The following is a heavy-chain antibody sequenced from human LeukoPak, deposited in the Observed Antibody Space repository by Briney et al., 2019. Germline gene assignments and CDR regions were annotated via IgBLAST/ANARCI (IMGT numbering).Heavy chain of an antibody. J-gene: IGHJ5*02. Sequence: GGSLRLSCAASGFTFSNYWMIGVRQAPGKGLEWVGNIKQDGSEKRYADSVRGRFSISRDNAQTSLYLQMNSLRAEDTAVYYCARASDPWLQLTWGQGTLVTVSS. V-gene: IGHV3-7*05. CDR2: IKQDGSEK. CDR3: ARASDPWLQLT. CDR1: GFTFSNYW. D-gene: IGHD5-24*01.